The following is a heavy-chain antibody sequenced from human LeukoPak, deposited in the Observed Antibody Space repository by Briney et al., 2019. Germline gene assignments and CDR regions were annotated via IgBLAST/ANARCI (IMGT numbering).Heavy chain of an antibody. V-gene: IGHV4-34*01. J-gene: IGHJ6*03. Sequence: SETLSLTCAVYGGSFSGYYWSWIRQPPGKGLEWIGEINHSGSTNYNPSLKSRVTISVDTSKNQFSLKLSSVTAADTAVYYCARGLVKNQYYYYYYMDVWGKGTTVTVSS. CDR3: ARGLVKNQYYYYYYMDV. CDR2: INHSGST. CDR1: GGSFSGYY. D-gene: IGHD1-14*01.